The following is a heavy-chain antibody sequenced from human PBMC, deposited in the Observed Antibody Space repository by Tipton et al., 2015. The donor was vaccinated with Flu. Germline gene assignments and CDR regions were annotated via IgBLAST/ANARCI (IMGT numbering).Heavy chain of an antibody. CDR1: GFTFTSSA. V-gene: IGHV1-58*02. CDR3: AKDLMMSEFPGDSTYYYYGMDV. J-gene: IGHJ6*02. CDR2: IVVGSGNT. Sequence: QLVQSGPEVKKPGTSVKVSCKASGFTFTSSAMQWVRQARGQRLEWIGWIVVGSGNTNYAQKFQERVTITRDMSTSTAYMELSSLRSEDTAVYYCAKDLMMSEFPGDSTYYYYGMDVWGQGTTVTVSS. D-gene: IGHD4-17*01.